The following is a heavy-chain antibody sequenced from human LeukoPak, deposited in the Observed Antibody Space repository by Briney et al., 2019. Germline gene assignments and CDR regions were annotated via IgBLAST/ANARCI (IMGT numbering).Heavy chain of an antibody. D-gene: IGHD1-26*01. Sequence: GESLKISCKGSGYSFTNYWIGWVRQMPGKGLEWMGIIYPGDSDTTYSPSFQGQVTISADKSFTTAYLQWSSLKASDTAMYYCARAVSGSHAIDYWGQGTLVTVSS. V-gene: IGHV5-51*01. CDR1: GYSFTNYW. CDR2: IYPGDSDT. CDR3: ARAVSGSHAIDY. J-gene: IGHJ4*02.